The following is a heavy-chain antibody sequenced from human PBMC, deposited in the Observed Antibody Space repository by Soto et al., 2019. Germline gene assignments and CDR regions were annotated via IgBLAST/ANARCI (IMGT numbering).Heavy chain of an antibody. Sequence: QVQLQHWGTGLLKSSETLSLNCAVYGGSFSPYYWSWVRQPPGKGLEWIGETDESGGIYYNPSLKSRVTVSLDTSKKQFSLEVKSVTAADTAVYYCAIGQWGNKYWGQGTLVTVSS. J-gene: IGHJ4*02. D-gene: IGHD3-16*01. V-gene: IGHV4-34*01. CDR3: AIGQWGNKY. CDR2: TDESGGI. CDR1: GGSFSPYY.